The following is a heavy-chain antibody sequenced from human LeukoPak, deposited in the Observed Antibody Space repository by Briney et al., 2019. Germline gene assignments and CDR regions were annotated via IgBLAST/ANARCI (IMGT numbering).Heavy chain of an antibody. CDR1: GYTFTSYD. V-gene: IGHV1-18*01. CDR2: ISAYNGNT. J-gene: IGHJ6*02. D-gene: IGHD5-18*01. CDR3: ARDRGYSYGFYYYYGMDV. Sequence: ASVKASCKASGYTFTSYDISWVRQAPGQGLEWMGWISAYNGNTNYAQKLQGRVTMTTDTSTSTAYMELRSLRSDDTAVYYCARDRGYSYGFYYYYGMDVWGQGTTVTVSS.